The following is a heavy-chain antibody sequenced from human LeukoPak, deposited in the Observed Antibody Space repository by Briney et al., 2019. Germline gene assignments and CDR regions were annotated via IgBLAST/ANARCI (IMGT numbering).Heavy chain of an antibody. CDR3: ARRGVVVTAEEYFDY. CDR2: IKQDGSEK. J-gene: IGHJ4*02. D-gene: IGHD2-21*02. CDR1: GFTFSSYW. V-gene: IGHV3-7*01. Sequence: GGSLRLSCAASGFTFSSYWMSWVRQAPGKGLEWVANIKQDGSEKYYVDSVKGRFTISRDNAKNSLYLQMNSLRAEDTAVYYCARRGVVVTAEEYFDYWGQGTLVTVSS.